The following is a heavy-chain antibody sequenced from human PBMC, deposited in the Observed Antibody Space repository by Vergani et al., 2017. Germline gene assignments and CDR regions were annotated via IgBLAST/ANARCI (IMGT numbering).Heavy chain of an antibody. CDR3: GRGSDNYN. Sequence: EVQLLQSEGAVVQPGGSLRLSCVASGFTFSSHAMSWVRQGQGQGLVWVSNIKNTGDSTQYADSVKGRFTISRDTTNNTLYLQMNSLRVEDTAVYYCGRGSDNYNWGQGTLVTVSS. CDR1: GFTFSSHA. CDR2: IKNTGDST. V-gene: IGHV3-23*01. J-gene: IGHJ4*02. D-gene: IGHD5-24*01.